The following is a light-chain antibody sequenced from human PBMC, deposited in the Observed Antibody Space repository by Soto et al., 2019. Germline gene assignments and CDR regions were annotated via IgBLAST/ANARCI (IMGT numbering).Light chain of an antibody. J-gene: IGKJ4*01. Sequence: EIVLTQSPGTLSLSPGERATLSCRAGQSVTSRYLAWYQQKPGQAPRLLIYDTSSSATGIPDRFSGSGSGTDFTLTFIRLKLEEFAVYYSQQYRSPLLTFGGETHVEIK. CDR2: DTS. CDR1: QSVTSRY. V-gene: IGKV3-20*01. CDR3: QQYRSPLLT.